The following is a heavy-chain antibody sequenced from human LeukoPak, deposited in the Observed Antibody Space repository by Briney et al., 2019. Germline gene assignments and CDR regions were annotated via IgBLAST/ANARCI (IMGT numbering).Heavy chain of an antibody. CDR1: GFTFSSYE. V-gene: IGHV3-48*03. CDR2: ISSSGSTI. Sequence: GGSLRLSCAASGFTFSSYEMNWVRQAPGKGLEWVSYISSSGSTIYYADSVKGRFTISRDDAKNSLYLQMNSLRAEDTAVYYWARGAFLWFGELLFDYWGQGTLVTVSS. J-gene: IGHJ4*02. CDR3: ARGAFLWFGELLFDY. D-gene: IGHD3-10*01.